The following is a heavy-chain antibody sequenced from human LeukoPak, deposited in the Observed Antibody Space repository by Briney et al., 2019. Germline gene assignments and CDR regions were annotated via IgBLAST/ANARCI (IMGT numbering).Heavy chain of an antibody. CDR3: AKEQGLRRYFDY. V-gene: IGHV3-30*02. CDR2: IRDDGSNK. CDR1: GFTFRNYG. D-gene: IGHD5-12*01. Sequence: PGGSLRLSCAASGFTFRNYGMHWVRQAPGKGLEWVAFIRDDGSNKYYADSVKGRFTISRDNSKNTLYLQMNSLRAEDTAVYYCAKEQGLRRYFDYWGQGTLVTVSS. J-gene: IGHJ4*02.